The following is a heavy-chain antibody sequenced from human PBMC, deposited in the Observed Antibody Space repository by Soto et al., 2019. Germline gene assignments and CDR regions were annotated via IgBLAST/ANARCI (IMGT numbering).Heavy chain of an antibody. J-gene: IGHJ6*02. CDR1: GGTFSSYA. CDR3: ARGHHRDTAMVTRGMDV. CDR2: IIPIFGTA. V-gene: IGHV1-69*05. D-gene: IGHD5-18*01. Sequence: QVQLVQSGAEVKKPGSSVKVSCKASGGTFSSYAISWVRQAPGQGLEWMGGIIPIFGTANYAQKFQGRVTITTDDAPSTAHRELTSLKSEDTAVSYCARGHHRDTAMVTRGMDVWGQGTTVTVSS.